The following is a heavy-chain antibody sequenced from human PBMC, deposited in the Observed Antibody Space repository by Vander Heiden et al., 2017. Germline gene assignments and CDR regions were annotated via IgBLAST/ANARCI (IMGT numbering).Heavy chain of an antibody. D-gene: IGHD3-9*01. CDR1: SISSYY. CDR2: IYYSGST. Sequence: SISSYYWSWIRQPPGKGLEWIGDIYYSGSTNYNPSLKSRVTISVDTSKNQFPLKLSSVTAADTAVYYCARDRYYDILTGLGDKYYYYYYGMDVWGQGTTVTVSS. V-gene: IGHV4-59*01. CDR3: ARDRYYDILTGLGDKYYYYYYGMDV. J-gene: IGHJ6*02.